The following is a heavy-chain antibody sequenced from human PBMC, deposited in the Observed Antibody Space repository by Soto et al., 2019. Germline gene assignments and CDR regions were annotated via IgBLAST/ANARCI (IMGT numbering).Heavy chain of an antibody. V-gene: IGHV3-23*01. CDR3: ARDSGNFPWYYDY. CDR1: GFTFSSYA. CDR2: ISNSGDIT. Sequence: EVHLLESGGGLVQPGGSLRLSCAASGFTFSSYAMSWVRQAPGKGLEWVSNISNSGDITYNADSVKGRFTISRDNSKNTRYLQINSLRAEDTAINYCARDSGNFPWYYDYWGQGTLVTVSS. J-gene: IGHJ4*02. D-gene: IGHD1-26*01.